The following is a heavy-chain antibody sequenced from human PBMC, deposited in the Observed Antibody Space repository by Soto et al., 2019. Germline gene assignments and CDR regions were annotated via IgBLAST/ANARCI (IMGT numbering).Heavy chain of an antibody. CDR3: ASQSSQTRNLLGYCSGGSCYGLFHGMDV. Sequence: ASVKVSCKASGYTFTSYGISWVRQAPGQGLEWMGWISAYNGNTNYAQKLQGRVTMTTDTSTSTAYMELRSLRSDDTAVYYCASQSSQTRNLLGYCSGGSCYGLFHGMDVWG. D-gene: IGHD2-15*01. J-gene: IGHJ6*02. CDR2: ISAYNGNT. V-gene: IGHV1-18*01. CDR1: GYTFTSYG.